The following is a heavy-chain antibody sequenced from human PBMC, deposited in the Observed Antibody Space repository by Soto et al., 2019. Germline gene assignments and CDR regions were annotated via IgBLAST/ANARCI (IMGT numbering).Heavy chain of an antibody. CDR3: ARDGRAFSIFGETMDV. CDR1: GFTFTNYA. J-gene: IGHJ6*02. CDR2: ISAYSGDT. D-gene: IGHD3-3*01. Sequence: ASVKVSCKTSGFTFTNYAINWVRQAPGQGIQWMGWISAYSGDTKYAQRFQDRLTVTTDPSTTTAYMELRSLRSDDTAVYYCARDGRAFSIFGETMDVWGQGTTVTVSS. V-gene: IGHV1-18*01.